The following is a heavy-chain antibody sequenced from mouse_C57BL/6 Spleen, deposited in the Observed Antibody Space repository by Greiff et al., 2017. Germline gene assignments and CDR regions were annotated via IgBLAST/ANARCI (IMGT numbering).Heavy chain of an antibody. CDR2: INPSGGYT. V-gene: IGHV1-7*01. J-gene: IGHJ1*03. CDR3: ARCYGSSYGYFDD. Sequence: VQLQQSGAELAKPGASVKLSCKASGYTFTSYWMPWVKQRPGQGLEWIGYINPSGGYTKYKQKFKDKATLTADKSSSTAYMQLSNLTYEDSAVYYCARCYGSSYGYFDDWGTGTTVTVSS. CDR1: GYTFTSYW. D-gene: IGHD1-1*01.